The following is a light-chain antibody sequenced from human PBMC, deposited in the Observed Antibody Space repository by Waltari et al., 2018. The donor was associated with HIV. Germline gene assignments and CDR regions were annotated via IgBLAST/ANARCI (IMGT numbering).Light chain of an antibody. V-gene: IGLV1-40*01. J-gene: IGLJ2*01. Sequence: QSVLTQPPSVSAAPGQPITIYCTGNSPNIGPGYSVPGYPQAPDSAPKLLLFLNQNRPAGVPARFSGSWSGSSASLAITGLRPEDEADYFCQSNDSSLSGASVFGGGTKVTVL. CDR3: QSNDSSLSGASV. CDR1: SPNIGPGYS. CDR2: LNQ.